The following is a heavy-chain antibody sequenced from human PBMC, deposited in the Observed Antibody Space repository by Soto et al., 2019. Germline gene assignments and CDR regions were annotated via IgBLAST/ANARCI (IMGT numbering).Heavy chain of an antibody. J-gene: IGHJ4*02. V-gene: IGHV4-4*07. CDR1: GGSISSYY. CDR2: IHTTDGT. Sequence: QVQLQESGPGLVKPSETLSLTCTVSGGSISSYYWSWIRQPAGKGMEWIGRIHTTDGTNYNPSLKSRVTMSIDTSNNQCSLKLSSLTAADTAVYYCARALSSAAGLYFDFWGQGTLVTVSS. CDR3: ARALSSAAGLYFDF. D-gene: IGHD6-13*01.